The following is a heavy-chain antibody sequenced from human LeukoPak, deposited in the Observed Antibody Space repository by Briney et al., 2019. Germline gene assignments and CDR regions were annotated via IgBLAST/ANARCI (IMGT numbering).Heavy chain of an antibody. V-gene: IGHV4-59*01. D-gene: IGHD6-19*01. CDR1: GGSISSYY. CDR2: IYYSGST. J-gene: IGHJ4*02. CDR3: ARVSRNKQWLFDY. Sequence: SETLSLTCTVSGGSISSYYWSWIRQPPGKGLEWIGYIYYSGSTNYNPSLKSRVPISVDTSKNQFSLKLSSVTAADTAVYYCARVSRNKQWLFDYWGQGTLVTVSS.